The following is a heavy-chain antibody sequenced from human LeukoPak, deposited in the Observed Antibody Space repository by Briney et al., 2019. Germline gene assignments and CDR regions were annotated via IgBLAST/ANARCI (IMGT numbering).Heavy chain of an antibody. Sequence: PSETLSLTCTVSGGSISSYYWSWIRQPAGKGLEWIGRIYTSGSTNYNPSLKSRVTMSVDTSKNQFSLKLSSVTAADTAVYYCARDFLDCSSTSCYTSFDYWGQGTLVTVSS. D-gene: IGHD2-2*02. J-gene: IGHJ4*02. V-gene: IGHV4-4*07. CDR3: ARDFLDCSSTSCYTSFDY. CDR1: GGSISSYY. CDR2: IYTSGST.